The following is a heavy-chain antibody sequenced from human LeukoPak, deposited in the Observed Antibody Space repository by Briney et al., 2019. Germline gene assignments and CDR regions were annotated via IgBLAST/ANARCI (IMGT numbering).Heavy chain of an antibody. CDR2: IYYTGST. V-gene: IGHV4-59*01. CDR1: DGSINSYY. J-gene: IGHJ1*01. CDR3: AARYFYDSNTYYGLNFQH. Sequence: PSETLSLTCSVSDGSINSYYWNWIRRPPGKGLEWIGYIYYTGSTNYNPSLKSRVTISVDTSKNQFSLKLSSVTAADTAVYYCAARYFYDSNTYYGLNFQHWGQGTLVTVSS. D-gene: IGHD3-22*01.